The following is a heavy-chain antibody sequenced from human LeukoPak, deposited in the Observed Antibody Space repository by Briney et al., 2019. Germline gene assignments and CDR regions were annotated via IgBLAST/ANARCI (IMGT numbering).Heavy chain of an antibody. D-gene: IGHD2-15*01. CDR3: ARFPGSAEYRHYYYMDV. Sequence: SETLSLTCTVSGGAISSYHWSWIRQPPGKGLEWIGHIYYSDSTNYNPSLKSRVTVSVDTSKNQFSLKLSSVTAADTAVYYCARFPGSAEYRHYYYMDVWGKGTTVTVSS. CDR1: GGAISSYH. J-gene: IGHJ6*03. V-gene: IGHV4-59*01. CDR2: IYYSDST.